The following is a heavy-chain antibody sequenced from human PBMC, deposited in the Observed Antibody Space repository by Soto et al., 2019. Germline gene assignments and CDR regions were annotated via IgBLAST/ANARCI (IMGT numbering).Heavy chain of an antibody. V-gene: IGHV3-30-3*01. CDR1: GFTFSSYA. Sequence: GGSLRLSCAASGFTFSSYAMHWVRQAPGKGLEWVAVISYDGSNKYYADSVKGRFTISRDNSKNTLYLQMNSLRAEDTAVYYCARDRTGVLLWFGELFNWFDPWGQGTLVTVSS. CDR3: ARDRTGVLLWFGELFNWFDP. D-gene: IGHD3-10*01. J-gene: IGHJ5*02. CDR2: ISYDGSNK.